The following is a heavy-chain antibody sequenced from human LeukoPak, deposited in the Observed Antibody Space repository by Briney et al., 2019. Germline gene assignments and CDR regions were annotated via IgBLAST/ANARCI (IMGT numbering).Heavy chain of an antibody. CDR2: ISYDGSNK. J-gene: IGHJ4*02. CDR3: AKDGDGYPDY. V-gene: IGHV3-30*18. D-gene: IGHD2-21*02. CDR1: GFTCSSYG. Sequence: GGSLRLSCAASGFTCSSYGMHWVRQAPGKGLEWVAVISYDGSNKYYADSVKGRFTISRDNSKNTLYLQMNSLRAEDTAVYYCAKDGDGYPDYWGQGTLVTVSS.